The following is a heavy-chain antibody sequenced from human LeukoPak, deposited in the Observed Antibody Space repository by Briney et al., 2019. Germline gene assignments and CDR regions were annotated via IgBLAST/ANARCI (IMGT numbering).Heavy chain of an antibody. CDR1: GFTFSNAW. Sequence: GSLRLSCAASGFTFSNAWMSWVRRPPGKGLEWIGEIYHSGSTNYNPSLKSRVTISVDKSKNQFSLKLSSVTAADTAVYYCARVDGSEKGYWGQGTLVTVSS. CDR3: ARVDGSEKGY. J-gene: IGHJ4*02. CDR2: IYHSGST. V-gene: IGHV4-4*02. D-gene: IGHD3-10*01.